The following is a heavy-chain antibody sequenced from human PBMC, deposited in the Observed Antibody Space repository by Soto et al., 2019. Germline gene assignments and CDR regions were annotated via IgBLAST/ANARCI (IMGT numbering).Heavy chain of an antibody. Sequence: QVQLQESGPGLVKPSETLSLTCTVSGGSISSYYWSWIRQPPGKGLEWIGYIYYSGSTNYNPSLSGRVTISVDTYKNQFALNLSSVTAADTAVYYCARDETGNSGWYGRYGYCGQGTLVTVSS. J-gene: IGHJ4*02. V-gene: IGHV4-59*01. CDR3: ARDETGNSGWYGRYGY. CDR2: IYYSGST. CDR1: GGSISSYY. D-gene: IGHD6-19*01.